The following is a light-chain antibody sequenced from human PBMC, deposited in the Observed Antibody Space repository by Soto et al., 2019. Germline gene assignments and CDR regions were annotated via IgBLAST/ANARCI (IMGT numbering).Light chain of an antibody. CDR1: QSVSSN. CDR2: GAS. CDR3: QQYNDWYT. Sequence: EIVMTQSPATLSVSPGERATLSCRASQSVSSNLAWYQQKPGQAPRLLIYGASTRATGIPARFSGSGSGIEFTLTISSLQSEDFALYYCQQYNDWYTFGQGTKLEIK. V-gene: IGKV3-15*01. J-gene: IGKJ2*01.